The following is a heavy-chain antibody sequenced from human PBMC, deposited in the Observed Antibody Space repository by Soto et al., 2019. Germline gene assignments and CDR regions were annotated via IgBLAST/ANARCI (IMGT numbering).Heavy chain of an antibody. D-gene: IGHD3-9*01. V-gene: IGHV5-51*01. Sequence: EVQLVQSGAEVKKPGESLKISCKGSGYSFTSYWIGWVRQMPGKGLEWMGIIYPGDSDTRYSPSFQGQVTISADKSIXXAXLXXSRLKASDTAMYYCARHTRSYYDILTGYYYYGMDVWGQGTTVTVSS. J-gene: IGHJ6*02. CDR3: ARHTRSYYDILTGYYYYGMDV. CDR2: IYPGDSDT. CDR1: GYSFTSYW.